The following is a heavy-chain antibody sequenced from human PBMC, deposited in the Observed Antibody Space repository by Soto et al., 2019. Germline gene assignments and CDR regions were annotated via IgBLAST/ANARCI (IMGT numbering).Heavy chain of an antibody. D-gene: IGHD7-27*01. J-gene: IGHJ3*02. V-gene: IGHV1-3*01. CDR1: GYTFTSYA. Sequence: WASVKVSCKASGYTFTSYAMHWVRQAPGQRLEWMGWTNADNGNTKYSQKFQGRVTITRDTSASTAYMELSSLRSEDTAVYYCAGGLGAGAFDIWGQGTMVTVSS. CDR3: AGGLGAGAFDI. CDR2: TNADNGNT.